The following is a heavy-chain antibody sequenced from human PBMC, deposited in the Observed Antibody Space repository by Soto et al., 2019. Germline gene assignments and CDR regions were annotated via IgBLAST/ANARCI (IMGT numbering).Heavy chain of an antibody. Sequence: QVQLVQSGAEVKKPGSSVKVSCKASGGTFSSYAISWVRQAPGQGLEWMGGIIPIFGTANYAQKFQGSVTSTAEESTRTAYMGLSSLRSEDTAVYYCAKTVAAAGPGWFDPWGQGTLVTVSS. CDR3: AKTVAAAGPGWFDP. CDR2: IIPIFGTA. V-gene: IGHV1-69*01. J-gene: IGHJ5*02. CDR1: GGTFSSYA. D-gene: IGHD6-13*01.